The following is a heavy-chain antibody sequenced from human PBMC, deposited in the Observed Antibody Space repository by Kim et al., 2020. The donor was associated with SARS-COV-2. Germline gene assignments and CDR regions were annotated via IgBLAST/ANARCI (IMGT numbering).Heavy chain of an antibody. CDR1: GGTFSSYA. V-gene: IGHV1-69*13. CDR3: ARYYDSSGYRFDY. D-gene: IGHD3-22*01. Sequence: SVKVSCKASGGTFSSYAISWVRQAPGQGLEWMGGIIPIFGTANYAQKFQGRVTITADESTSTAYMELSSLRSEDTAVYYCARYYDSSGYRFDYWGQGTLVTVSS. J-gene: IGHJ4*02. CDR2: IIPIFGTA.